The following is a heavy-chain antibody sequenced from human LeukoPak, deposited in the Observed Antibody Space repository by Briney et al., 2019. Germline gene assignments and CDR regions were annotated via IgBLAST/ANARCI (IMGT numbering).Heavy chain of an antibody. CDR3: ARHGLAHSYGWFVGY. D-gene: IGHD5-18*01. Sequence: SETLSLTCTVSGDSISSSTYFWGWIRQPPGKRLEWIGSVFSSGTTYYNPSLQSRVTTSVDTSTNQFSLKLTSLTAADTAVYYCARHGLAHSYGWFVGYWGQGTLVTVSS. V-gene: IGHV4-39*01. J-gene: IGHJ4*02. CDR1: GDSISSSTYF. CDR2: VFSSGTT.